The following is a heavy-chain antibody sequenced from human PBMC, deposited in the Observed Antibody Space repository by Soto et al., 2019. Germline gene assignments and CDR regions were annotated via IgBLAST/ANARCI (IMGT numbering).Heavy chain of an antibody. V-gene: IGHV1-18*01. J-gene: IGHJ5*02. CDR1: GYTFTSYG. Sequence: ASVKVSCKASGYTFTSYGISWVRQAPGQGLEWMGWISAYNGNTNYAQKLQGRVTMTTDTSTSTAYMELRSLRSDDAAVYYCARSGLHSSGWLRRFDPWGQGTLVTVSS. D-gene: IGHD6-19*01. CDR2: ISAYNGNT. CDR3: ARSGLHSSGWLRRFDP.